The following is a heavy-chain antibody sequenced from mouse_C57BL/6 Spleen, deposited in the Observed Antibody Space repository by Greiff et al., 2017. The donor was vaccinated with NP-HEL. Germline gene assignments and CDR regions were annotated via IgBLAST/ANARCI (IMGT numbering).Heavy chain of an antibody. CDR1: GYTFTSYW. D-gene: IGHD4-1*01. CDR3: ARGGNWDGWYFDV. J-gene: IGHJ1*03. Sequence: QVQLKQPGAELVKPGASVKLSCKASGYTFTSYWMHWVKQRPGQGLEWIGMIHPNSGSTNYNEKFKSKATLTVDKSSSTAYMQLSGLTSEDSAVYYCARGGNWDGWYFDVWGTGTTVTVSS. V-gene: IGHV1-64*01. CDR2: IHPNSGST.